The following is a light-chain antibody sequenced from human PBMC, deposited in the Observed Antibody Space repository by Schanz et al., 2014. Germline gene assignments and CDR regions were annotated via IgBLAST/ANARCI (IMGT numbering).Light chain of an antibody. V-gene: IGLV2-14*03. CDR3: SSYGGSRTVI. CDR1: SSDVGGYNH. J-gene: IGLJ2*01. Sequence: QSALTQPASVSGSPGQSITISCTGTSSDVGGYNHVSWYQQYPGKAPKLMIYDVSNRPSGVSNRFSGSKSGNTASLTISGLQAEDEADYYCSSYGGSRTVIFGGGTKLTVL. CDR2: DVS.